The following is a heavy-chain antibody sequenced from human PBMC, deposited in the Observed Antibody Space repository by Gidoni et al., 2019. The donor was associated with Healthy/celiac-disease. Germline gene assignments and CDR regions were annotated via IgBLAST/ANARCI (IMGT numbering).Heavy chain of an antibody. CDR2: INPSGGST. Sequence: QVQLVQSGAEVKKPGASVKVSCKASGYTFTSYYMHWVRQAPGQGLEWMGIINPSGGSTSYAQKFQGRVTMTRDTSTSTVYMELSSLRSEDTAVYYCARDLPWFGELLGWFDPWGQGTLVTVSS. J-gene: IGHJ5*02. CDR1: GYTFTSYY. CDR3: ARDLPWFGELLGWFDP. V-gene: IGHV1-46*01. D-gene: IGHD3-10*01.